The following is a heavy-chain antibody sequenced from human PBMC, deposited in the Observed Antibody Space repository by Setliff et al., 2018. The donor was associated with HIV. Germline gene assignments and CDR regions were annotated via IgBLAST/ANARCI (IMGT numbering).Heavy chain of an antibody. J-gene: IGHJ3*02. CDR3: ARSRYIVVVPAAPRGAFDI. V-gene: IGHV1-69*13. D-gene: IGHD2-2*01. CDR1: RGTFSSYA. CDR2: IIPIFGTA. Sequence: SVKVSCKASRGTFSSYAISWVRQAPGQGLEWMGGIIPIFGTANYAQKFQGRVTITADESTSTAYMELSSLRSEDTAVYYCARSRYIVVVPAAPRGAFDIWGQGTMVTVSS.